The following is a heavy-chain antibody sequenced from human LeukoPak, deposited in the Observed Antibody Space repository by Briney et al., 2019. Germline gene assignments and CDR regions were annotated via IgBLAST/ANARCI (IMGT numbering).Heavy chain of an antibody. D-gene: IGHD1-26*01. CDR3: AKFRGSYPDVDAFDI. V-gene: IGHV3-23*01. Sequence: GGSLRLSCAASGFTFSSYAMSWVRQAPGKGLEWVSAISGSGGSTYYAGSVKGRFTISRDNSKNTLYLQMNSLRAEATAVYYCAKFRGSYPDVDAFDIWGQGTMVTVSS. CDR2: ISGSGGST. CDR1: GFTFSSYA. J-gene: IGHJ3*02.